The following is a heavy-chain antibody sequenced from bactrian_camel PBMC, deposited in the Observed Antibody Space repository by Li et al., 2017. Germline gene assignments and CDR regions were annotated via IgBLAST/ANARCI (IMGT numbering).Heavy chain of an antibody. D-gene: IGHD6*01. CDR2: VNSGGHST. CDR1: GFTFSSYA. V-gene: IGHV3S31*01. CDR3: ARVRGVVAVGFVDY. J-gene: IGHJ4*01. Sequence: VQLVESGGGLVQPGGSLTLSCAASGFTFSSYAMSWVRQAPGEGLEWVSVVNSGGHSTYYADSVKGRFTISRVNAKNTLYLQLNSLKPDDTAVYSCARVRGVVAVGFVDYWGQGTQVTVS.